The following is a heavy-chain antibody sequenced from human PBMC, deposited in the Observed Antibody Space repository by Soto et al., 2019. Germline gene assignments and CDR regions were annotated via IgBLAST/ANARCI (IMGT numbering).Heavy chain of an antibody. V-gene: IGHV4-39*01. CDR2: IYYSGGT. D-gene: IGHD6-6*01. CDR3: ARKQSSSMAARAVDY. Sequence: SETLSLTCTVSGGSVSSSNYFWGWIRQPPGKGLEWIGSIYYSGGTYYNPSLRSRVTISVDTSKNQFSLKLSSVTAADTAVYYCARKQSSSMAARAVDYWGQGTLVTVSS. J-gene: IGHJ4*02. CDR1: GGSVSSSNYF.